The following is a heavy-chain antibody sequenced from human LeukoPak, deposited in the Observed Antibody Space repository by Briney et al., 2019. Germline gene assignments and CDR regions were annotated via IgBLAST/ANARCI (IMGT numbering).Heavy chain of an antibody. CDR1: GGSISSSSYY. CDR3: ARGSSGYKYDY. V-gene: IGHV4-39*07. J-gene: IGHJ4*02. D-gene: IGHD3-22*01. CDR2: IYYSGST. Sequence: TSETLSLTCTVSGGSISSSSYYWGWIRQPPGKGLEWIGSIYYSGSTYYNPSLKSRVTISVDTSKNQFSLKLSSVTAADTAVYYCARGSSGYKYDYWGQETLVTVSS.